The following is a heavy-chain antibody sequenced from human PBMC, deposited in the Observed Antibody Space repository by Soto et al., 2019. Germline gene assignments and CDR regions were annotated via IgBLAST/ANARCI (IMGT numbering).Heavy chain of an antibody. Sequence: EVQLVESGGGLVQPGGSLRLSCVASGFTFSGDWMHWVRQAAGKGLVWVSRINMDGTSTNYADSVKGRFTISRDNAKNTLYLQMNSLRVDDTAVYYGARGPRGLYHHDYWGQGALVTVS. V-gene: IGHV3-74*01. CDR2: INMDGTST. D-gene: IGHD2-8*02. CDR1: GFTFSGDW. J-gene: IGHJ4*02. CDR3: ARGPRGLYHHDY.